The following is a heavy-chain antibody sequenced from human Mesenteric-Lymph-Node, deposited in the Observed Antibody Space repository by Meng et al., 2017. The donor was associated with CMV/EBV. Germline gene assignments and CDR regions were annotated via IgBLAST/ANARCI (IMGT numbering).Heavy chain of an antibody. CDR1: TYA. J-gene: IGHJ3*01. V-gene: IGHV1-69*06. Sequence: TYAFNWVRQAPGQGLEWMGGIIPIFDTPNYAQKFQDRVTITADRSTSTAYMELSSLRSEDTAMYYCASTNYYGSGSFYNWDDAFDVWGQGTMVTVSS. CDR2: IIPIFDTP. D-gene: IGHD3-10*01. CDR3: ASTNYYGSGSFYNWDDAFDV.